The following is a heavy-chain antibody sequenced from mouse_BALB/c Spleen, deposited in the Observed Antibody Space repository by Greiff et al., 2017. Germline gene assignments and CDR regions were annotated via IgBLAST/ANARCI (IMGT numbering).Heavy chain of an antibody. D-gene: IGHD2-10*02. J-gene: IGHJ1*01. V-gene: IGHV1-80*01. CDR1: GYAFSSYW. CDR3: ARLEYGNYWRYFDV. Sequence: QVQLQQSGAELVRPGSSVKISCKASGYAFSSYWMNWVKQRPGQGLEWIGQIYPGDGDTNYNGKFKGKATLTADKSSSTAYMQLSSLTSEDSAVYFCARLEYGNYWRYFDVWGAGTTVTVSS. CDR2: IYPGDGDT.